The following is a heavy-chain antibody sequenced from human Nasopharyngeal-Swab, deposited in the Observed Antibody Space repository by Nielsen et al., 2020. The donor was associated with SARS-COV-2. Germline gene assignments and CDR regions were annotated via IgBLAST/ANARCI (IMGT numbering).Heavy chain of an antibody. D-gene: IGHD6-19*01. CDR1: GFSFGTSW. V-gene: IGHV3-7*03. Sequence: GESLKISCEASGFSFGTSWMSWVRQAPGKGLEWVANIRQDGSERHYVDSVKGRFSISRDNAKNSLFLQMNSLRAEDTALYYCAKDLGIAVAGTGHDLWGQGTLVTVSS. CDR2: IRQDGSER. CDR3: AKDLGIAVAGTGHDL. J-gene: IGHJ5*02.